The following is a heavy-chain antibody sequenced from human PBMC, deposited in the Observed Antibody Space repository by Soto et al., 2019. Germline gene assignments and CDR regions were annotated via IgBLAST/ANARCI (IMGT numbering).Heavy chain of an antibody. D-gene: IGHD1-1*01. CDR3: AGGEMSTISFDY. V-gene: IGHV3-11*01. J-gene: IGHJ4*02. Sequence: AGSLRLSCAASGFTFSDYYMSWIRQAPGKGLEWVSYITSHSSPIYYADSVRGRFTISRDSAKNSASLQMNSLRAEDTAMYYCAGGEMSTISFDYWGQGTMVTVSS. CDR1: GFTFSDYY. CDR2: ITSHSSPI.